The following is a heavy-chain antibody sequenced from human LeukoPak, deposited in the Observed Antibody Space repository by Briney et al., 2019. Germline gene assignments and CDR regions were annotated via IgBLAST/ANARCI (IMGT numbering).Heavy chain of an antibody. J-gene: IGHJ4*02. V-gene: IGHV4-4*07. CDR1: GGSISSYY. CDR3: ARGWCSTTTCYLPDY. D-gene: IGHD2-2*01. Sequence: SETLSLTCTVSGGSISSYYWSWIRQPAGKGLEWIGRIYASGSSNYNPSLKSRLTISIDNSKNQFSLKLTSVTAADTAVYYCARGWCSTTTCYLPDYWGQGTLVTVSS. CDR2: IYASGSS.